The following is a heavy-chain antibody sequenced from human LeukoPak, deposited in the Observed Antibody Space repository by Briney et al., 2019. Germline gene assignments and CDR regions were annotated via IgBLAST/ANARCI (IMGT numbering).Heavy chain of an antibody. V-gene: IGHV3-21*01. Sequence: PGGSLRLSRAASGFTFSSYSMNWVRQAPGKGLEWVSSISSSSSYIYYADSVKGRFTISRDNAKNSLYLQMNSLRAEDTAVYYCARDLSGYAFFDYWGQGTLVTVSS. CDR3: ARDLSGYAFFDY. D-gene: IGHD5-12*01. CDR1: GFTFSSYS. CDR2: ISSSSSYI. J-gene: IGHJ4*02.